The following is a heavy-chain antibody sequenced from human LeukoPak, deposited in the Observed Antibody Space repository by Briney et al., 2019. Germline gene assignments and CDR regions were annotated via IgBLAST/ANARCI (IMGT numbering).Heavy chain of an antibody. V-gene: IGHV3-53*05. CDR1: GFTVSSNY. CDR2: IYSGGST. Sequence: GGSLRLSCAASGFTVSSNYMSWVRQAPGKGLEWVSVIYSGGSTYYADSVKGRFTISRDNSKNTLYLQMSSLRSEDMAVYYCARGGQDYDSSGSGLDYWGQGTLVTVSP. J-gene: IGHJ4*02. D-gene: IGHD3-22*01. CDR3: ARGGQDYDSSGSGLDY.